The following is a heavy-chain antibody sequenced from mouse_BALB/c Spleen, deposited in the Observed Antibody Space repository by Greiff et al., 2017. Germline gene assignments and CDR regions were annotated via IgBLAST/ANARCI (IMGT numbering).Heavy chain of an antibody. CDR2: INPSSGYT. CDR1: GYTFTSYT. CDR3: ARKRNDYAYYFDY. Sequence: LVESGAELARPGASVKMSCKASGYTFTSYTMHWVKQRPGQGLEWIGYINPSSGYTNYNQKFKDKATLTADKSSSTAYMQLSSLTSEDSAVYYCARKRNDYAYYFDYWGQGTTLTVSS. J-gene: IGHJ2*01. V-gene: IGHV1-4*01. D-gene: IGHD2-4*01.